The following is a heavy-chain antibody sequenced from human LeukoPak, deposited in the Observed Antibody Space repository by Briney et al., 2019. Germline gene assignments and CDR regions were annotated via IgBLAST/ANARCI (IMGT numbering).Heavy chain of an antibody. D-gene: IGHD3-22*01. J-gene: IGHJ3*02. CDR2: INHSGST. CDR1: TGSFSGYH. CDR3: ARRTITMTVVGTTDGSYAFDM. Sequence: SETLSLTCAVYTGSFSGYHWSWIRQPPGKGLEWIGEINHSGSTNYNPSLRSRVTISVDTSKNQFSLKVTSVTAADTAVYYCARRTITMTVVGTTDGSYAFDMWGQGTTVTVSP. V-gene: IGHV4-34*01.